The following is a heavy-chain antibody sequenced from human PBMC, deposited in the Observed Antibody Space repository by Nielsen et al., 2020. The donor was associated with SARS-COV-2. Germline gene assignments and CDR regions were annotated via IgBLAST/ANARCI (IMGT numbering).Heavy chain of an antibody. V-gene: IGHV4-34*01. Sequence: GSLRLSCAVYGGSFSGYYWSWIRQPPGKGLEWIGEINHSGSTNYNPSLKSRVTISVDTSKNQFSLKLSSVTAADTAVYYCARVADFWSGYHRNYGMDVWGQGTTVTVSS. J-gene: IGHJ6*02. D-gene: IGHD3-3*01. CDR2: INHSGST. CDR1: GGSFSGYY. CDR3: ARVADFWSGYHRNYGMDV.